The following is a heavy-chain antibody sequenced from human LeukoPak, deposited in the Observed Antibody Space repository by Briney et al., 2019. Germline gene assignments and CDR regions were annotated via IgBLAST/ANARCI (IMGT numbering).Heavy chain of an antibody. J-gene: IGHJ4*02. CDR3: ARVVVSRYYYDSSGYYFDY. D-gene: IGHD3-22*01. CDR1: GGSISSSSYY. Sequence: PSETLSLTCTVSGGSISSSSYYWGWIRQPPGKGLEWIGSIYYSGSTYYNPSLKSRVAISVDTSKNQFSLKLSSVTAADTAVYYCARVVVSRYYYDSSGYYFDYWGQGTLVTVSS. V-gene: IGHV4-39*07. CDR2: IYYSGST.